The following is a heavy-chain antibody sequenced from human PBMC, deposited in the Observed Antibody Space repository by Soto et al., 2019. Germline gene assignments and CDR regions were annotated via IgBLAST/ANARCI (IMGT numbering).Heavy chain of an antibody. J-gene: IGHJ6*02. Sequence: GASVKVSCKSSDYTFTHYGVSWVRQAPGQGLEWMGWISGYNGNTNYAQKFQDRVTMSADTSTRTAYMEVRSLTSDDTAIYFCAAAGGNYFGMDVWGQGTTVTVPS. CDR2: ISGYNGNT. CDR1: DYTFTHYG. CDR3: AAAGGNYFGMDV. V-gene: IGHV1-18*01. D-gene: IGHD6-13*01.